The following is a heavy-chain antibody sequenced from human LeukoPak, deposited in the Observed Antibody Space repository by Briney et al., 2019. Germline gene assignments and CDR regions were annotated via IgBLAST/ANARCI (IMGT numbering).Heavy chain of an antibody. CDR3: ARDPYGSGSYYEGESEYFQH. CDR1: GYTFTSYG. Sequence: ASVKVSCKASGYTFTSYGISWVRQAPGQGLEWMGWISAYNGNTNYAQKLQGRVTMTTDTSTSTAYMELRSLRSDDTAVYYCARDPYGSGSYYEGESEYFQHWGQGTLVTVSS. J-gene: IGHJ1*01. D-gene: IGHD3-10*01. V-gene: IGHV1-18*01. CDR2: ISAYNGNT.